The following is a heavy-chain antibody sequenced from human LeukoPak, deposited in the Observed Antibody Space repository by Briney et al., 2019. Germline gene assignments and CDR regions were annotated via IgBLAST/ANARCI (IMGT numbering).Heavy chain of an antibody. D-gene: IGHD3-22*01. V-gene: IGHV3-48*01. Sequence: GGSLGLPCEASEFTFISFRLTWVGRAQGKGREWVPYITNSGNSKSYADSVKGRFTISRDNTKSSLYLQMNGLRAEDTAVYYCARTRSSGYLTFDYWGQGILVTVSS. CDR1: EFTFISFR. CDR3: ARTRSSGYLTFDY. J-gene: IGHJ4*02. CDR2: ITNSGNSK.